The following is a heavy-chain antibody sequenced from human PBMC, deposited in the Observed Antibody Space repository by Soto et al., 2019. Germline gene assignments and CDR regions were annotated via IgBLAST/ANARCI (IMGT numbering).Heavy chain of an antibody. Sequence: QLQLQESGPGLVKPSETLSLTCTVSGGSISSSSYYWGWIRQPPGKGLEWIGSIYYSGSTYYNPSLKSRVPISVDTSKNQFSLKLSSVTAADTAVYYCARTGWGEYYGSGSHVHLDYWGQGTLVTVSS. V-gene: IGHV4-39*01. CDR1: GGSISSSSYY. CDR2: IYYSGST. J-gene: IGHJ4*02. D-gene: IGHD3-10*01. CDR3: ARTGWGEYYGSGSHVHLDY.